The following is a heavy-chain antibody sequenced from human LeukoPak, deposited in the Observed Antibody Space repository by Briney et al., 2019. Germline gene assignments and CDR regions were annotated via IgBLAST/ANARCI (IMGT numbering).Heavy chain of an antibody. CDR1: GLTFSTNA. J-gene: IGHJ4*02. Sequence: GGSLRLSCLTSGLTFSTNAMSWVRQAPGKGLEWISGISGSGASTYYADSVTGRFTISRDNSRNTLYLQMNSLRGDDTAVYYCAKDVGKWESLHFFDYWGQGTLVTVSS. CDR2: ISGSGAST. V-gene: IGHV3-23*01. D-gene: IGHD1-26*01. CDR3: AKDVGKWESLHFFDY.